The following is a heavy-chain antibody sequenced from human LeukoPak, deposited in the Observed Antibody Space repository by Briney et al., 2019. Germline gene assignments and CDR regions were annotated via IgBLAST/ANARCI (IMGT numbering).Heavy chain of an antibody. V-gene: IGHV4-39*01. CDR1: GGSISSGSYY. CDR3: ARHSGTYYTYYFDY. CDR2: ISYNGST. D-gene: IGHD1-26*01. J-gene: IGHJ4*02. Sequence: SETLSLTCTVSGGSISSGSYYWGWIRQPPGKGMEWIGSISYNGSTDCNPSLKSRVTISVDTSTNQFSLKLSSVTAADTAVYYCARHSGTYYTYYFDYWGQGTLVTVSS.